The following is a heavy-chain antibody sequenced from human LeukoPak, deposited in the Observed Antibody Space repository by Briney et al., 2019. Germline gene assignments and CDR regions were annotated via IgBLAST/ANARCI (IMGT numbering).Heavy chain of an antibody. D-gene: IGHD2-8*01. J-gene: IGHJ4*02. CDR2: ISYNGGNK. CDR3: AKDRLLYCAHGVCYSDLFDY. CDR1: GFTFSSFS. Sequence: PGRSLRLPCAASGFTFSSFSMHWVRQAPGKGLGWVAVISYNGGNKYYANSVKGRFTISRDNSRNTLYLQMNSLRAEDTAVYYCAKDRLLYCAHGVCYSDLFDYWGQGTLVTVSS. V-gene: IGHV3-30*18.